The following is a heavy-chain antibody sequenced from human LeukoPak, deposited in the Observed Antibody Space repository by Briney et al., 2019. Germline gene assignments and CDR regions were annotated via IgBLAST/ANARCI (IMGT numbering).Heavy chain of an antibody. V-gene: IGHV1-2*02. CDR2: INPNSGGT. CDR1: GYTFTSYD. CDR3: ARDILDIVVVPAARWVDY. Sequence: ASVKVSCKASGYTFTSYDINWVRQATGQGLEWMGWINPNSGGTNYAQKFQGRVTMTRDTSISTAYMELSRLRSDDTAVYYCARDILDIVVVPAARWVDYWGQGTLVTVSS. J-gene: IGHJ4*02. D-gene: IGHD2-2*03.